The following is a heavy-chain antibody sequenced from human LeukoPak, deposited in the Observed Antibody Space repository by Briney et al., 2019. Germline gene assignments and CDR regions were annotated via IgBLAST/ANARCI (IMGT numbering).Heavy chain of an antibody. Sequence: GGSLRLSCAASGFTFSSYAMSWVRQAPGKGLEWVSGISGSGGSAYYADSVKGRFTISRDKSINTLFLQMNSLRAEDSALYYCAKDRITATPYYFDFWGQGTLVTVSS. J-gene: IGHJ4*02. D-gene: IGHD1-20*01. V-gene: IGHV3-23*01. CDR2: ISGSGGSA. CDR3: AKDRITATPYYFDF. CDR1: GFTFSSYA.